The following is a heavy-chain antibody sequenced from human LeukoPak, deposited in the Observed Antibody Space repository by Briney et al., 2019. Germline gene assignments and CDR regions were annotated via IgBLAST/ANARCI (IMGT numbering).Heavy chain of an antibody. Sequence: GGSLRLSCAASGFTFDDYAMHWVRQAPGKGLEWVSGINWNGGSTGYADSVKGRFTISRDNAKNSLYLQMNSLRAEDTALYHCARNYDILTGYYYFDYWGQGTLVTVSS. D-gene: IGHD3-9*01. V-gene: IGHV3-20*01. CDR1: GFTFDDYA. CDR2: INWNGGST. J-gene: IGHJ4*02. CDR3: ARNYDILTGYYYFDY.